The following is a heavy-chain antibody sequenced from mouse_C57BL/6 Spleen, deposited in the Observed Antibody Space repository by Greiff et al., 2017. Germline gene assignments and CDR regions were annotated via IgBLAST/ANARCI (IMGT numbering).Heavy chain of an antibody. CDR3: APGSSLDY. J-gene: IGHJ2*01. CDR1: GYTFTDYY. D-gene: IGHD1-1*01. Sequence: EVQLQQSGPELVKPGASVKISCKASGYTFTDYYMNWVKQSHGKSLEWIGDINPNNGGTSYNQKFKGKATLTVDKSSSTAYMELRSLTSEDSAVYYCAPGSSLDYWGQGTTLTVSS. CDR2: INPNNGGT. V-gene: IGHV1-26*01.